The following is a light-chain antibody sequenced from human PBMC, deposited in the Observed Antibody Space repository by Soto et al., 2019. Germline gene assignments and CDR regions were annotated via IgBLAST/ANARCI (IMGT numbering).Light chain of an antibody. CDR1: SSDIGGYTY. Sequence: QSALTQPPSASGSPGQSVTISCTGTSSDIGGYTYVSWYQHHPGKAPKLMIYEVSKRPSGVPDRFSGSKSGNTASLTVSGLQAEDEADYYCTSYAGSNSYVFGTWTKLTVL. V-gene: IGLV2-8*01. CDR2: EVS. J-gene: IGLJ1*01. CDR3: TSYAGSNSYV.